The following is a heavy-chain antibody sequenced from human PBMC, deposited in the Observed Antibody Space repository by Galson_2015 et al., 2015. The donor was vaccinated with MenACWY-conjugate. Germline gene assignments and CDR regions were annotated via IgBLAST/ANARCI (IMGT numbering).Heavy chain of an antibody. V-gene: IGHV3-74*03. Sequence: SLRLSCAASGFTFSDYWMHWVRQAPGKGLVWVSRISGDGSITTYADSVRGRITISRDNAKSTVYLQMNNLKAEDTAVYYCARDRHTTSLPFDP. J-gene: IGHJ5*02. CDR3: ARDRHTTSLPFDP. CDR1: GFTFSDYW. D-gene: IGHD1-14*01. CDR2: ISGDGSIT.